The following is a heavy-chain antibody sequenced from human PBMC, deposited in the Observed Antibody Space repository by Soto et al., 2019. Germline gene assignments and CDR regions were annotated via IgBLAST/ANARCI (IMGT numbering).Heavy chain of an antibody. CDR3: ATQAGYDFWSAPPANYGMDV. CDR2: FDPEDGET. D-gene: IGHD3-3*01. J-gene: IGHJ6*02. Sequence: ASVKVSCKVSGYTLTEVSMHWVRQAPGKGLEWMGGFDPEDGETIYAQKFQGRVTMTRNTSISTAYMELSSLRSEDTAVYYCATQAGYDFWSAPPANYGMDVWGQGTTVTVSS. V-gene: IGHV1-24*01. CDR1: GYTLTEVS.